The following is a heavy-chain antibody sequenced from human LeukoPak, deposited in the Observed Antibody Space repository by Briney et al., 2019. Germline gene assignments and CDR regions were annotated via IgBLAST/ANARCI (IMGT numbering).Heavy chain of an antibody. V-gene: IGHV4-34*01. CDR1: GGSFTGYY. D-gene: IGHD2-2*01. Sequence: PSETLSLTCAVYGGSFTGYYWGWIRQPPGKGLEWIGEINHSGSTNYNPSLKSRVTISVDTSKNQFSLKLSSVTAADTAVYFCARGASGCSSTSCSFDYWGQGTLVTVSS. J-gene: IGHJ4*02. CDR2: INHSGST. CDR3: ARGASGCSSTSCSFDY.